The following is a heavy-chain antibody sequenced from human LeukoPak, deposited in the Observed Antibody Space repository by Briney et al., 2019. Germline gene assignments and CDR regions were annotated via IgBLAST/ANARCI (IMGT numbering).Heavy chain of an antibody. CDR2: IYSSGDT. V-gene: IGHV3-53*01. CDR3: AKGRGITMIVVVRPRAFDI. D-gene: IGHD3-22*01. J-gene: IGHJ3*02. Sequence: GGSLRLSCAASGFNVSSNYMSWVRQAPGKGLEWVSVIYSSGDTYYADSVKGRFTISRDNSKNTLYLQMNSLRAEDTAVYYCAKGRGITMIVVVRPRAFDIWGQGTMVTVSS. CDR1: GFNVSSNY.